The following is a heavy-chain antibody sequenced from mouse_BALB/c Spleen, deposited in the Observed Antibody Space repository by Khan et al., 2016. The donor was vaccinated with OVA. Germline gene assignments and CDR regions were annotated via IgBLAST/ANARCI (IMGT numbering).Heavy chain of an antibody. Sequence: EVELVESGGGLVQPGGSRKLSCAASGFTFSSFGMHWVRQAPKKGLEWVAYISSGSSTIYYVDTVKGRFTISRDNPKNTLFLHMTSLRSEDTAMYYCARSGDNFHWYFDVWGEGTSVTVSS. CDR3: ARSGDNFHWYFDV. J-gene: IGHJ1*01. D-gene: IGHD1-3*01. V-gene: IGHV5-17*02. CDR2: ISSGSSTI. CDR1: GFTFSSFG.